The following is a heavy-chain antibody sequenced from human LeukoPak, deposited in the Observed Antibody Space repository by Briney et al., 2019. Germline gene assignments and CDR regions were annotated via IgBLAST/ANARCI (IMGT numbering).Heavy chain of an antibody. CDR3: AKGFSGYDNDY. Sequence: PGGSLRLSCAGSGFTFGSYWMSWVRQAPGKGLEWVANIKQDGSGKHYVDSVKGRFTISRDNSKNTLYLQMNSLRAEDTAVYYCAKGFSGYDNDYWGQGTLVTVSS. J-gene: IGHJ4*02. CDR2: IKQDGSGK. CDR1: GFTFGSYW. D-gene: IGHD5-12*01. V-gene: IGHV3-7*01.